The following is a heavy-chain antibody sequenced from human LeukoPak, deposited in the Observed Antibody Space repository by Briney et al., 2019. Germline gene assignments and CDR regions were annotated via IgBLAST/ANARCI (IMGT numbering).Heavy chain of an antibody. CDR2: LYSSGRT. Sequence: PSETLSLTCTVSGASRSRTGFYWGWIRQPPGKGLEWIDSLYSSGRTEYNSSLRSRVTISVNTSENQFSLKLTTVTAADTAVYYCVLGCCSGGGCYFFDYWGHGTLVTVSS. CDR1: GASRSRTGFY. V-gene: IGHV4-39*01. D-gene: IGHD2-15*01. CDR3: VLGCCSGGGCYFFDY. J-gene: IGHJ4*01.